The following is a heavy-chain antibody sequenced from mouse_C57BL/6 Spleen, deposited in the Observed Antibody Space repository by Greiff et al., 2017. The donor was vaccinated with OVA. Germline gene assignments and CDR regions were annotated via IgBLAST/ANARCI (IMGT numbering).Heavy chain of an antibody. CDR1: GYTFTSYW. Sequence: QVQLQQPGAELVMPGASVKLSCKASGYTFTSYWMHWVKQRPGQGLEWIGEIDPSDSYTNYNQKFKGKSTLTVDKASSTAYMQLSSLTSEDSAVYYCASAYDWFAYWGQGTLVTVSA. V-gene: IGHV1-69*01. J-gene: IGHJ3*01. CDR3: ASAYDWFAY. D-gene: IGHD1-1*01. CDR2: IDPSDSYT.